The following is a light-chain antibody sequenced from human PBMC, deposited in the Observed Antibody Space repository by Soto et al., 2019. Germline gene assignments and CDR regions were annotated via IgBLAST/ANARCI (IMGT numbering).Light chain of an antibody. Sequence: DTQMTQSPSSLSASVGDRVTITCRASHDISTFLAWYQQKAGKVPKLLIYSASTLQSGVPSRFSCSGSGTDFTLTISSLQPEDVATYYCQKYNRAPWTFGQGTKVDIK. V-gene: IGKV1-27*01. CDR2: SAS. CDR3: QKYNRAPWT. CDR1: HDISTF. J-gene: IGKJ1*01.